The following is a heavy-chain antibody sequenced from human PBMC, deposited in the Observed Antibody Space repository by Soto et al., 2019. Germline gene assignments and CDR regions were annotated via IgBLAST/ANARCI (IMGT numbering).Heavy chain of an antibody. J-gene: IGHJ5*01. Sequence: GGSLRLSCAASGFKFSSYAMSWVRQAPGKGLEWVSLISATGGGTYYADSVKGRFTISRDNSDNTLYLQVHSLRAEDTAVYYCAKDRRAGGNSAFYFDFWGQGAQVTVSS. CDR2: ISATGGGT. CDR3: AKDRRAGGNSAFYFDF. D-gene: IGHD3-16*01. CDR1: GFKFSSYA. V-gene: IGHV3-23*01.